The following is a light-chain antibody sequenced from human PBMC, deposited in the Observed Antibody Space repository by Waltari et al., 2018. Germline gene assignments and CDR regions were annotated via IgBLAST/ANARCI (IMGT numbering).Light chain of an antibody. V-gene: IGKV3-20*01. CDR2: GAS. CDR1: QSVNRA. Sequence: LSPGERATLSCRASQSVNRALTWYQLKPGQAPRLLIYGASNRATGIPDRFSGSGSGTDFSLTISRLEPEDFAVYYCQHFVRLPVTFGQGTKVEIK. J-gene: IGKJ1*01. CDR3: QHFVRLPVT.